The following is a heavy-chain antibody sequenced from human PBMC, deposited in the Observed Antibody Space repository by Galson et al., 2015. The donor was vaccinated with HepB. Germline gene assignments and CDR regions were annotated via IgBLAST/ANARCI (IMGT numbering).Heavy chain of an antibody. J-gene: IGHJ3*02. V-gene: IGHV1-2*02. CDR1: GYTSTGYY. D-gene: IGHD2-2*01. CDR3: ASGGGSGYQLLEGLGAFDI. Sequence: QSGAEVKKPGESLKTSCKASGYTSTGYYMHWVRQAPGQGLEWMGWINPNSGGTNYAQKFQGRVTMTRDTSISTAYMELSRLRSDDTAVYYCASGGGSGYQLLEGLGAFDIWGQGTMVTVSS. CDR2: INPNSGGT.